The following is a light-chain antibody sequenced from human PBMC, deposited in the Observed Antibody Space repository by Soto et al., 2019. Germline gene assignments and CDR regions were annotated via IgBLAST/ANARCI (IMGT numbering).Light chain of an antibody. J-gene: IGKJ2*01. Sequence: EIVMTQSPASLSVSPGDGATLSCRASQTVASNLAWYQQKPGQGPRLLIHGASTRAAGVPARFSGSGSGTDFTLTISSLQSEYFAVYYCQQYHNWPPQYTFGQGTKLQI. CDR3: QQYHNWPPQYT. CDR1: QTVASN. V-gene: IGKV3-15*01. CDR2: GAS.